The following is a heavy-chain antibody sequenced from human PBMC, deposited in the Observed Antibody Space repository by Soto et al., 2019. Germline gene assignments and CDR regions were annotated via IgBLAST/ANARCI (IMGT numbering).Heavy chain of an antibody. Sequence: SETLSLTCTVSGGSTSSDNYWSWIRQLPGKGLEWIGYIYFSGSTYYNPSLESRVTISRDTSQNQFSLQLSSVTAADTAVYYCASGKAWEVLLAYWGQGTLVTVSS. J-gene: IGHJ4*02. CDR3: ASGKAWEVLLAY. V-gene: IGHV4-31*03. CDR1: GGSTSSDNY. CDR2: IYFSGST. D-gene: IGHD1-26*01.